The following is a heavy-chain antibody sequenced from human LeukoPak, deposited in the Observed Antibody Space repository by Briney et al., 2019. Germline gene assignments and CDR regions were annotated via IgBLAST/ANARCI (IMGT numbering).Heavy chain of an antibody. CDR2: ISGSGGST. CDR3: AKDMTTVTISWFDP. V-gene: IGHV3-23*01. J-gene: IGHJ5*02. Sequence: PGRSLRLSCAASGFTFDDYAMSWVRQAPGKGLEWVSAISGSGGSTYYADSVKGRFTISRDNSKNTLYLQMNSLRAEDTAVCYCAKDMTTVTISWFDPWGQGTLVTVSS. CDR1: GFTFDDYA. D-gene: IGHD4-17*01.